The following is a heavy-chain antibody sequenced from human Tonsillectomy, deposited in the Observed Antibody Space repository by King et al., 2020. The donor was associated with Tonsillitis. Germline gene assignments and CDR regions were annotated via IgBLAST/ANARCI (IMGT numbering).Heavy chain of an antibody. Sequence: QLVESGGGLEQPGGSLRLSCAASGFTFSSYAMSWVRQAPGKGLEWVSSISSGGGSTYYADSVKGRFTISRDNSKNTLYLQMNSLRAEDTAVYYCAKDGNYYDSSGYFPDYWGQGTLVTVSS. V-gene: IGHV3-23*04. CDR1: GFTFSSYA. D-gene: IGHD3-22*01. J-gene: IGHJ4*02. CDR3: AKDGNYYDSSGYFPDY. CDR2: ISSGGGST.